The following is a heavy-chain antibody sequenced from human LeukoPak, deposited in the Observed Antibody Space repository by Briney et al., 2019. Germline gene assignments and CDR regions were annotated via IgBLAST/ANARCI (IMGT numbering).Heavy chain of an antibody. CDR3: ARDVVIAARLNWFDP. CDR1: GGSFSGYY. J-gene: IGHJ5*02. V-gene: IGHV4-34*01. CDR2: IYYSGST. D-gene: IGHD6-6*01. Sequence: PSETLSLTCAVYGGSFSGYYWSWIRQPPGKGLEWIGSIYYSGSTYYNPSLKSRVTISVDTSKNQFSLKLSSVTAADTAVYYCARDVVIAARLNWFDPWGQGTLVTVSS.